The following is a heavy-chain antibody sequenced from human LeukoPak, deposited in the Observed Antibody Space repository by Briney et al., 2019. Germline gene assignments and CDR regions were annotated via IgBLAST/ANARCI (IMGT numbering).Heavy chain of an antibody. D-gene: IGHD1-20*01. CDR2: IIPILGIA. Sequence: SVKVSCKASGGTFSSYAISWVRQAPGQGLEWMGRIIPILGIANYAQKFQGRVTITADKSTSTAYMELSSLRSEDTAVYYCARLGFYNWSDDRDYWGQGTLVTVSS. CDR3: ARLGFYNWSDDRDY. CDR1: GGTFSSYA. J-gene: IGHJ4*02. V-gene: IGHV1-69*04.